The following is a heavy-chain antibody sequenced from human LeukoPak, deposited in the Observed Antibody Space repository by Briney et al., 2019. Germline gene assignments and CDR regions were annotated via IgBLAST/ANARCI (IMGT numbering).Heavy chain of an antibody. Sequence: GASVKVSCKAPGYTFTSYGISWVRQAPGQGLEWMGWISAYNGNTNYAQKLQGRVTMTTDTSTSTAYMELRSLRSDDTAVYYCARDPGLSGSYYYYYGMDVWGQGTTVTVSS. V-gene: IGHV1-18*01. D-gene: IGHD1-26*01. CDR1: GYTFTSYG. J-gene: IGHJ6*02. CDR3: ARDPGLSGSYYYYYGMDV. CDR2: ISAYNGNT.